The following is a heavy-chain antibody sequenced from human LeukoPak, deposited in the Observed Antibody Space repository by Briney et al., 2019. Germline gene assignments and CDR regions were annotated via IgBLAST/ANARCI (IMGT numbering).Heavy chain of an antibody. CDR1: GGSISSGDYY. D-gene: IGHD2-2*02. Sequence: SQTLSLTCTVSGGSISSGDYYWSWIRQPPGKGLGWFGYIYYSGSTYYNPSLKSRVTISVDTSKNQFSLKLSSVTAADTAVYYCARGRYCSSTSCYIPHDAFDIWGQGTMVTVSS. CDR3: ARGRYCSSTSCYIPHDAFDI. V-gene: IGHV4-30-4*08. J-gene: IGHJ3*02. CDR2: IYYSGST.